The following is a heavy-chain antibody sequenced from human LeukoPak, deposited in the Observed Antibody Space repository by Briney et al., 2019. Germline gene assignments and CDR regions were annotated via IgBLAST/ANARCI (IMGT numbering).Heavy chain of an antibody. V-gene: IGHV4-38-2*02. Sequence: SETLSLTCTVSGYSISSGYYWGWIRQPPGKGLEWIGSGSTYYNPSLKSRVTISVDTSKNQFSLKLSSVTAADTALYYCARVIDVAAAGYFDSWGQGTQVTVSS. CDR3: ARVIDVAAAGYFDS. CDR2: SGST. CDR1: GYSISSGYY. J-gene: IGHJ4*02. D-gene: IGHD6-13*01.